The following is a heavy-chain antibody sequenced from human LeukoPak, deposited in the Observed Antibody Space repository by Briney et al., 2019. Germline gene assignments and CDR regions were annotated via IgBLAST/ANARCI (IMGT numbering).Heavy chain of an antibody. Sequence: ASVKVSCKASGGTFSSYAISWVRQAPGQGLEWMGGIIPIFGTANYAQKFQGRVTITTDESTSTAYMELSSLRSEDTAVYYCARGQKFNPPPWVGGNNWFDPWGQETLVTVSS. CDR3: ARGQKFNPPPWVGGNNWFDP. J-gene: IGHJ5*02. D-gene: IGHD3-16*01. V-gene: IGHV1-69*05. CDR2: IIPIFGTA. CDR1: GGTFSSYA.